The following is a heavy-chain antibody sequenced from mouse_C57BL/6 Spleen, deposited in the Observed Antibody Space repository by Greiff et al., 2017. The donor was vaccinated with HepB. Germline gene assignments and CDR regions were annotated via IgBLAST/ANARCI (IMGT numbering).Heavy chain of an antibody. CDR3: ARPIYYDYDVAY. CDR1: GYTFTSYT. D-gene: IGHD2-4*01. CDR2: INPSSGYT. Sequence: QVQLKQSGAELARPGASVKMSCKASGYTFTSYTMHWVKQRPGQGLEWIGYINPSSGYTKYNQKFKDKATLTADKSSSTAYMQLSSLTSEDSAVYYCARPIYYDYDVAYWGQGTLVTVSA. V-gene: IGHV1-4*01. J-gene: IGHJ3*01.